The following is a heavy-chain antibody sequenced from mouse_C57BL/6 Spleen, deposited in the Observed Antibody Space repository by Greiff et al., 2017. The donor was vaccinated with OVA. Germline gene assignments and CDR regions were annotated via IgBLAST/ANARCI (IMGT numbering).Heavy chain of an antibody. J-gene: IGHJ1*03. D-gene: IGHD4-1*01. V-gene: IGHV1-53*01. CDR1: GYTFTSYW. Sequence: QVQLQQSGTELVKPGASVKLSCKASGYTFTSYWMHWVKQRPGQGLEWIGNINPSNGGTNYNEKFKSKATLTVDKSSSTAYMQLSSLTSEDSAVYYCARSTWDDWYFDVWGTGTTVTVSS. CDR3: ARSTWDDWYFDV. CDR2: INPSNGGT.